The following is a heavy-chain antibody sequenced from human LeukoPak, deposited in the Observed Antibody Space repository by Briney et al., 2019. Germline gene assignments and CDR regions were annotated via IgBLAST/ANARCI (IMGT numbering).Heavy chain of an antibody. V-gene: IGHV4-30-2*01. CDR1: GGSISSGGYS. Sequence: SQTLSLTCAVSGGSISSGGYSWSWIRQPPGKGLEWIGYIYHSGSTYYNPSLKSRVTISVDRSKNQFSLKLSSVTAADTAVYYCARTNTYYDFWSGYAIDYWGQGTLVTVSS. J-gene: IGHJ4*02. CDR3: ARTNTYYDFWSGYAIDY. D-gene: IGHD3-3*01. CDR2: IYHSGST.